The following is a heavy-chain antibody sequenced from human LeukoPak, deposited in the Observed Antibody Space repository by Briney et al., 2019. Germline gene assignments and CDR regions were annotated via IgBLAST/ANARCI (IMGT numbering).Heavy chain of an antibody. V-gene: IGHV4-34*01. D-gene: IGHD3-22*01. CDR3: ARGRRYYYDSSGKNNWFDP. Sequence: TSETLSLTCAVYGGSFSGYYWSWIRQPPGKGPEWIGEINHSGSTNYNPSLKSRVTISVDTSKNQFSLKLSSVTAADTAVYYCARGRRYYYDSSGKNNWFDPWGQGTLVTVSS. CDR2: INHSGST. CDR1: GGSFSGYY. J-gene: IGHJ5*02.